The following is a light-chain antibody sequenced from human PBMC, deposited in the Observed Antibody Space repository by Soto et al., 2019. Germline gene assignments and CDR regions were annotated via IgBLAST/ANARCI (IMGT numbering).Light chain of an antibody. CDR2: RNN. Sequence: HSVLTQPPSASGTPGQRVTISCSGSSSNIGSNYVYWYQQLPGTAPKLLIYRNNQRPSGVPDRFSGSKSGTSASLAISGLRSEDEADYYCAAWDDSLSGVVFGGGTKLTV. V-gene: IGLV1-47*01. J-gene: IGLJ2*01. CDR1: SSNIGSNY. CDR3: AAWDDSLSGVV.